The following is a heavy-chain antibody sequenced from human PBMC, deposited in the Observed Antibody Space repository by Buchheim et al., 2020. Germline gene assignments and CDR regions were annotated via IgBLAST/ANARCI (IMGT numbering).Heavy chain of an antibody. D-gene: IGHD6-19*01. CDR2: ISYDGSNK. J-gene: IGHJ4*02. CDR1: GFTFSSYA. CDR3: ARAKTARGEWLVASVY. V-gene: IGHV3-30*04. Sequence: QVQLVESGGGVVQPGRSLRLSCAASGFTFSSYAMHWVRQAPGKGLEWVAVISYDGSNKYYADSVKGRFTISRDNSKNTLYLQMNSLRAEDTAVYYCARAKTARGEWLVASVYWGQGTL.